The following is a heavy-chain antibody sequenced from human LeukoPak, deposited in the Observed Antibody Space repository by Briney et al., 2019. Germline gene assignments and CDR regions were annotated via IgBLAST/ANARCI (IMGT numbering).Heavy chain of an antibody. CDR2: IRSDGRDK. J-gene: IGHJ4*02. CDR1: GFTFSSYG. D-gene: IGHD2-2*01. V-gene: IGHV3-30*02. CDR3: AKDRYSTSSTFTVNPFDY. Sequence: GGSLRLSCAASGFTFSSYGMHWVRQAPGKGLEWVAFIRSDGRDKYYADSVKGRFTISRDNSKRTLDLEMNSLRVEDTALYYCAKDRYSTSSTFTVNPFDYWGQGILVTVSS.